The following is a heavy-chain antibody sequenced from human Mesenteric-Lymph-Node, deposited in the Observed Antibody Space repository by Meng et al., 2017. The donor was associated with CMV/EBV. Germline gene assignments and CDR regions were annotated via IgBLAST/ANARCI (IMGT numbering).Heavy chain of an antibody. CDR2: ISYDGSNK. D-gene: IGHD1-1*01. J-gene: IGHJ6*02. V-gene: IGHV3-30*04. Sequence: GESLKISCAASGFTFSSYAMHWVRQAPGKGLEWVAVISYDGSNKYYADSVKGRFTISRDNSKNTLYLQMNSLKSEDTGVYYCTKGNEVDVWGQGTTVTVSS. CDR1: GFTFSSYA. CDR3: TKGNEVDV.